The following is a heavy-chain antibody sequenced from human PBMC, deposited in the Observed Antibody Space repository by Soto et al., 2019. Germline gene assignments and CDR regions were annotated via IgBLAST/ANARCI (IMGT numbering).Heavy chain of an antibody. D-gene: IGHD6-19*01. Sequence: GESLKISCKGSGYSFATSWIGWVRQMPGKGLEWMGIIYPGDSDTSYSPSIQGQVTISADKSVNTAYLQWSSLKASDTAMYFCVRRVTVAPYYFDCWGQGTLVTVSS. CDR3: VRRVTVAPYYFDC. CDR2: IYPGDSDT. V-gene: IGHV5-51*01. CDR1: GYSFATSW. J-gene: IGHJ4*02.